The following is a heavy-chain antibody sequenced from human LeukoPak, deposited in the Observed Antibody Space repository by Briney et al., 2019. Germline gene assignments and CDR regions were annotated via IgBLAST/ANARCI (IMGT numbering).Heavy chain of an antibody. J-gene: IGHJ4*02. D-gene: IGHD6-13*01. CDR2: IKQDGSEK. V-gene: IGHV3-7*03. CDR1: GFTFSSYW. CDR3: ARDIAGAGPVFDY. Sequence: PGGSLRLSCAASGFTFSSYWMSWVRQAPGKGLEWVANIKQDGSEKYYVDSVKGRFTISRDNAKNSLYLQMNSLRAEDTAVYYCARDIAGAGPVFDYWGQGTLVTVSS.